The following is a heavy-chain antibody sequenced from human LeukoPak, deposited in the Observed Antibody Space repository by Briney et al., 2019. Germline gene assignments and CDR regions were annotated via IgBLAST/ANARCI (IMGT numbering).Heavy chain of an antibody. CDR2: MNPNSGNT. V-gene: IGHV1-8*03. CDR1: GYTFTSYD. CDR3: ARARTYYDFWSGYYTHTVFDP. J-gene: IGHJ5*02. D-gene: IGHD3-3*01. Sequence: ASVKVSCKASGYTFTSYDINWVRQATGQGLEWMGWMNPNSGNTGYAQKFQGRVTITRNTSISTAYMELSSLRSEDTAVYYCARARTYYDFWSGYYTHTVFDPWGQGTLVTVSS.